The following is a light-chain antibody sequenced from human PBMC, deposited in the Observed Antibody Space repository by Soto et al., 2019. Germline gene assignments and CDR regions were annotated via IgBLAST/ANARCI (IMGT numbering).Light chain of an antibody. Sequence: EIVMTQSPATLSVSPGERATLSCRASQSITTHLAWYHHKPGQAPRLLIYGASTRATGIPARFSGSGSGTEFTLTINSLQSEDFAVYYCHQYHLWPWTFGQGTKVEI. V-gene: IGKV3D-15*01. CDR3: HQYHLWPWT. CDR1: QSITTH. CDR2: GAS. J-gene: IGKJ1*01.